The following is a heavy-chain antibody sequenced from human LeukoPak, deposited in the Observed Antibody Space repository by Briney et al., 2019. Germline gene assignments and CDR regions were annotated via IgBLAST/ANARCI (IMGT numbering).Heavy chain of an antibody. J-gene: IGHJ4*02. Sequence: AGGSLRLSCAASGFTFSEYAMSWVRQAPGKGLEWVSVISGSGGSTYYTDSVKGRFTISRDNSKNTLYLQMNSLRAEDTAVYYCAKSEVVPIYYFDYWGQGTLVTVSS. CDR2: ISGSGGST. V-gene: IGHV3-23*01. CDR3: AKSEVVPIYYFDY. D-gene: IGHD2-2*01. CDR1: GFTFSEYA.